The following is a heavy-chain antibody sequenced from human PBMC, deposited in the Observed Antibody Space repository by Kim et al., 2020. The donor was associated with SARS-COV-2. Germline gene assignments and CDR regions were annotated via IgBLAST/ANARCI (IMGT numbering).Heavy chain of an antibody. CDR1: GVTFG. D-gene: IGHD3-10*01. V-gene: IGHV3-33*06. CDR3: AKDMNYFGSGSYSYFVQ. J-gene: IGHJ4*02. Sequence: GGSLRLSCAASGVTFGMHWVRQAPGKGLEWVAVIWYDGSHKYYSDSVKGRFTISRDNSKNTLYLQMNSLRAEDTAVYYCAKDMNYFGSGSYSYFVQWGQGTLVTVSS. CDR2: IWYDGSHK.